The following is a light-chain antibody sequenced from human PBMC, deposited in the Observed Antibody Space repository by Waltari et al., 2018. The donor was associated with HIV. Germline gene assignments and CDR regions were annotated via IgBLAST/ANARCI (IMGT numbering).Light chain of an antibody. CDR1: QDISNY. J-gene: IGKJ2*01. V-gene: IGKV1-33*01. CDR3: QQYDNLPYT. CDR2: DAS. Sequence: DIQMTQSPSSLSASVGDRVTITCQASQDISNYLNWYQQKPGKAPKLLIYDASNLETGVPSRFSGSGSGTEFKLTISSLHPEDIATYYCQQYDNLPYTFGQGTKLEIK.